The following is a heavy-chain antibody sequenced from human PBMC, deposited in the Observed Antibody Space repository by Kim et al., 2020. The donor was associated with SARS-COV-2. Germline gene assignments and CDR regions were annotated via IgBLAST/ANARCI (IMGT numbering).Heavy chain of an antibody. V-gene: IGHV1-69*04. CDR1: GGTFSSYA. CDR2: IIPILGIA. CDR3: ASLFRSGLWDDRVDY. D-gene: IGHD1-26*01. J-gene: IGHJ4*02. Sequence: SVKVSCKASGGTFSSYAISWVRQAPGQGLEWMGRIIPILGIANYAQKFQGRVTITADKSTSTAYMELSSLRSEDTAVYYCASLFRSGLWDDRVDYWGQGTLVTVSS.